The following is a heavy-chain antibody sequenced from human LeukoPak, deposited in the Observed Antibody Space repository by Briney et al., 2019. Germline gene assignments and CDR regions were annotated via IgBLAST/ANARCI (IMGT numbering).Heavy chain of an antibody. CDR3: ARDLYRSSFDY. D-gene: IGHD6-13*01. V-gene: IGHV3-33*08. CDR2: MWSDGSSE. J-gene: IGHJ4*02. CDR1: GFTFSSYG. Sequence: GRSLRLSCAASGFTFSSYGMHWVRQAPGKGLEWVAVMWSDGSSEYYGDSVKGRFTISRDDSKNTVYLQMNSLRAEDTAVYYCARDLYRSSFDYWGQGTLVTASS.